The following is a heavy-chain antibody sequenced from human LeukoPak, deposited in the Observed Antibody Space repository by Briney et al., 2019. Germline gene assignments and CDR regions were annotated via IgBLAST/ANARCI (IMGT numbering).Heavy chain of an antibody. V-gene: IGHV3-23*01. CDR3: AKGDGYNPGYFDY. CDR2: ISGSGGGT. CDR1: GFTFSSYA. J-gene: IGHJ4*02. D-gene: IGHD5-24*01. Sequence: GGSLRLSCAASGFTFSSYAMSWVRQAPGKGPEWVSGISGSGGGTYYADSVKGRFTISRDNSKNTLYLQMDSLRAEDTAVYYCAKGDGYNPGYFDYWGQGTLVTVSS.